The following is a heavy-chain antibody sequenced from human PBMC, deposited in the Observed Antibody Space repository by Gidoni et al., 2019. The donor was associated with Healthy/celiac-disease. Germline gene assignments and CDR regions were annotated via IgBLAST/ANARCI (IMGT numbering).Heavy chain of an antibody. CDR3: ARDFPGVHCGGGSCRPRYFQD. D-gene: IGHD2-15*01. J-gene: IGHJ1*01. CDR2: IKQDGSEK. CDR1: GFTFSTYW. Sequence: EVQLVESGGGLVQPGGSLRLSCTASGFTFSTYWLNCVRQAPGKGLEWVANIKQDGSEKYYVDSVKGRFTISRDDAKNSLYLEMNSLRAEDTAVYYCARDFPGVHCGGGSCRPRYFQDWGQGTLVTVSS. V-gene: IGHV3-7*03.